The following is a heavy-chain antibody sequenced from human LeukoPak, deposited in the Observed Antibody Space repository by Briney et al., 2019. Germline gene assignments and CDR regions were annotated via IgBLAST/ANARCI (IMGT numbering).Heavy chain of an antibody. V-gene: IGHV1-24*01. D-gene: IGHD3-22*01. J-gene: IGHJ3*02. CDR3: ATDINRDYYDSSGYSNAFDI. CDR2: FDPEDGET. Sequence: ASVKVSCKVSGYTLTELSMHWVRQAPGKGLEWMGGFDPEDGETIYAQKFQGRVTMTEDTSTDTAYMELRSLRSEDTAVYYCATDINRDYYDSSGYSNAFDIWGQGTMVTVSS. CDR1: GYTLTELS.